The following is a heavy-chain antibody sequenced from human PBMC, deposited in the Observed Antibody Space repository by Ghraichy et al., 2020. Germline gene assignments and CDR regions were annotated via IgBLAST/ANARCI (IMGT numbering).Heavy chain of an antibody. CDR2: IYYSGST. D-gene: IGHD3-10*01. Sequence: SQTLSLTCTVSGGSISSYYWSWIQQPPGKGLEWIGYIYYSGSTNYNPSLKSRVTISVDTSKNQFSLKLSSVTAADTAVYYCARQPGPPLWFGESFFWFDPWGQGTLVTVSS. CDR3: ARQPGPPLWFGESFFWFDP. V-gene: IGHV4-59*08. CDR1: GGSISSYY. J-gene: IGHJ5*02.